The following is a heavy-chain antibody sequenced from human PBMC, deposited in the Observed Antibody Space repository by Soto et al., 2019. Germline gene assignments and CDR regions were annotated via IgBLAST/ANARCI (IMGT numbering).Heavy chain of an antibody. CDR1: GFTFSSYG. CDR2: IWYDGSNK. V-gene: IGHV3-33*01. Sequence: GGSLRLSCAASGFTFSSYGMHWVRQAPGKGLEWVAVIWYDGSNKYYADSVKGRFTISRDNSKNTLYLQMNSLRAEDTAVYYCARDNDSSGYYWEEMDYWGQGTLVTVSS. J-gene: IGHJ4*02. D-gene: IGHD3-22*01. CDR3: ARDNDSSGYYWEEMDY.